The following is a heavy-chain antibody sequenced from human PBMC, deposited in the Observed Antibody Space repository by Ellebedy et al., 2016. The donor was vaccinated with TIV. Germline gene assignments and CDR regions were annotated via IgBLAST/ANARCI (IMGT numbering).Heavy chain of an antibody. CDR1: GFTFNNYA. J-gene: IGHJ4*02. D-gene: IGHD3-22*01. CDR3: SKGRGGGSDSSAPRYYFDY. V-gene: IGHV3-23*01. CDR2: ISNTGSRT. Sequence: GESLKISCAASGFTFNNYAMSWVRQAPGKGLEWVSTISNTGSRTYYADSVEGRFIISSYNSKKTLYLQMNSLSADDTSVYYCSKGRGGGSDSSAPRYYFDYWGLGTLVTVSS.